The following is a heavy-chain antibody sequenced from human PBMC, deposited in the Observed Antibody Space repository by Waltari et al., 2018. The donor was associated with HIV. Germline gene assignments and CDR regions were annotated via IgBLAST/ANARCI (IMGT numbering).Heavy chain of an antibody. CDR1: ADRVYSDPAT. D-gene: IGHD3-3*02. CDR2: TYLRSRWHE. Sequence: QVYLQQEGQRVVKPPETLSFACVISADRVYSDPATWNWVRQPPSRVLAWLGRTYLRSRWHEDYSTAVKGRISIDADSAENRFTLHMNHVTPEDTAVYFCVRDAFGLDYWGQGTLVTVSS. J-gene: IGHJ4*02. V-gene: IGHV6-1*01. CDR3: VRDAFGLDY.